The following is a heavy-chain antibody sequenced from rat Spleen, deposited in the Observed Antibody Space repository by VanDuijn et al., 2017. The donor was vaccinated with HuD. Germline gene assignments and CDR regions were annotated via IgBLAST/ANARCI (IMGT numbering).Heavy chain of an antibody. CDR1: GFTLSDYY. CDR2: ITYDGSST. V-gene: IGHV5-29*01. CDR3: ARHGGYGGDTPLAA. Sequence: EVQLVESGGGLVQPGRSLKLSCAASGFTLSDYYMAWVRQAPTKGLEWVATITYDGSSTYYRDSVKGRFTISRDNAKSPLYLQMDSLRSEDTATYCYARHGGYGGDTPLAAWGQGAAVTVSS. D-gene: IGHD1-11*01. J-gene: IGHJ4*01.